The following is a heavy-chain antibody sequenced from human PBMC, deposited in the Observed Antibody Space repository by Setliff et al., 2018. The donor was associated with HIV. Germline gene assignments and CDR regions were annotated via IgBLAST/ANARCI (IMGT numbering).Heavy chain of an antibody. D-gene: IGHD3-9*01. J-gene: IGHJ4*02. CDR3: ARSFDILTGDLDY. CDR1: GYALTSYS. Sequence: ASVKVSCKASGYALTSYSLTWVRQAPGQGLEWMGWISDYNSNTEYAQKFQGRVTMTRDTSTGTVYMELSSLKSEDTAVYYCARSFDILTGDLDYWGQGTLVTVSS. V-gene: IGHV1-18*01. CDR2: ISDYNSNT.